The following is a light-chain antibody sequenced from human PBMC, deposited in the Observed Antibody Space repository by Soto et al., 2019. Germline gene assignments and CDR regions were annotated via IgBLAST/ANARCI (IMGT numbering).Light chain of an antibody. CDR2: KAS. CDR1: QSISVW. J-gene: IGKJ1*01. V-gene: IGKV1-5*03. Sequence: IQVTQSPSTLSASVGDRVTITCRASQSISVWVAWYQQKAGKAPKLLIYKASRLESGVPSRFSGSGSETEFTLTISCLQPGDSATYYCQQYNSYSPTFGQGTKVDIK. CDR3: QQYNSYSPT.